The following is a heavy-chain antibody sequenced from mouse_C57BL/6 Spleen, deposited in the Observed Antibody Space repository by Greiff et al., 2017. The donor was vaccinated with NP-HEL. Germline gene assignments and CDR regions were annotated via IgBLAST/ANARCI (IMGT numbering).Heavy chain of an antibody. V-gene: IGHV1-15*01. Sequence: QVQLQQSGAELVRPGASVTLSCKASGYTFTDYEMHWVKQTPVHGLEWIGAIDPETGGTAYNQKFKGKAILTADKSSSTAYMELRSLTSEDSAVYYCTRPLQLGWYFDVWGTGTTVTVSS. CDR1: GYTFTDYE. CDR2: IDPETGGT. CDR3: TRPLQLGWYFDV. D-gene: IGHD4-1*02. J-gene: IGHJ1*03.